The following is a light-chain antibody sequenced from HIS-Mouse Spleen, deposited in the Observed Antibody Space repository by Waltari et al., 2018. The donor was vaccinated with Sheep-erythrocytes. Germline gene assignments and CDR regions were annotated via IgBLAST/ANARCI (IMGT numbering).Light chain of an antibody. J-gene: IGLJ2*01. Sequence: SYELTQPPSVSVSPGQTPRITCSGDALPQKYDYWYQQKSGQAPVLVIYEDSKRPAGIPERFAGSSSGTMATLTISGAQVEDEADYYCYSTDSSGNHRVFGGGTKLTVL. CDR3: YSTDSSGNHRV. CDR1: ALPQKY. V-gene: IGLV3-10*01. CDR2: EDS.